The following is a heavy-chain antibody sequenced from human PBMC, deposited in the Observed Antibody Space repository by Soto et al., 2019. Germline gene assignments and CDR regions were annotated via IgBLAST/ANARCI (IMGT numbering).Heavy chain of an antibody. J-gene: IGHJ6*02. D-gene: IGHD3-9*01. CDR1: AFTFSDFA. Sequence: QVQLLESGGGVVQPGRSLRLSCAASAFTFSDFAMHWVRQAPGKGLEWMAVMSSDGTTISYAGSVKGRFTISRDNFKSTLYLQMNSLRPDDTAVYYCARAGFHFGLDVWGLGTTVTVS. CDR2: MSSDGTTI. CDR3: ARAGFHFGLDV. V-gene: IGHV3-30-3*01.